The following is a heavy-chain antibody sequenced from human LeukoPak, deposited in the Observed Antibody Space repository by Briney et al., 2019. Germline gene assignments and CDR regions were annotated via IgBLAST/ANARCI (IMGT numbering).Heavy chain of an antibody. J-gene: IGHJ4*02. CDR1: GGSISSGGYY. CDR2: IYYSGST. V-gene: IGHV4-31*03. D-gene: IGHD6-13*01. CDR3: ARARSAAGNFDY. Sequence: SETLSPTCTVSGGSISSGGYYWSWIRQHPGKGLEWIGYIYYSGSTYYNPSLKSRVTISADTSKNQFSLKLSSVTAADTAVYYCARARSAAGNFDYWGQGTLVTVSS.